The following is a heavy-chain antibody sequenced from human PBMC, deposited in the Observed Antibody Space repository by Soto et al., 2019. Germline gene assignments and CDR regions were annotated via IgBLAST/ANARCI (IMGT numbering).Heavy chain of an antibody. CDR2: ISAYNGNT. J-gene: IGHJ6*02. V-gene: IGHV1-18*01. CDR1: GYTFTSYG. Sequence: GASVKVSCKASGYTFTSYGISWVRQAPGQGLEWMGWISAYNGNTNYAQKLQGRVTMTTDTSTSTAYMELRSLRSDDTAVYYCAREGWRGTREPQYYYYGMDVWGQGTTVTVSS. D-gene: IGHD1-1*01. CDR3: AREGWRGTREPQYYYYGMDV.